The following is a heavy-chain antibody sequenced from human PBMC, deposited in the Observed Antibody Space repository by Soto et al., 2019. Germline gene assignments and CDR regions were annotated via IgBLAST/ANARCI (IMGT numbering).Heavy chain of an antibody. CDR2: IYYSGST. CDR1: GGSISSGGYY. Sequence: QVQLQESGPGLVKPSQTLSLTCTVSGGSISSGGYYWSWIRQHPGKGLEWIGYIYYSGSTYYNPSLKSRVTISVGTSKIQFSLKLSSVTAADVAVYYWARDRCAVTRGGWFDPWGQGTLVTVSS. V-gene: IGHV4-31*03. D-gene: IGHD4-17*01. CDR3: ARDRCAVTRGGWFDP. J-gene: IGHJ5*02.